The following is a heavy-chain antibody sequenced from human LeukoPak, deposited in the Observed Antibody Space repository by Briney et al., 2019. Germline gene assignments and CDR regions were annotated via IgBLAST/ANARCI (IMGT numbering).Heavy chain of an antibody. CDR1: GGTFSSYA. CDR2: IIPIFGTA. Sequence: SVKVSCKASGGTFSSYAICWVRQAPGQGLEWMGGIIPIFGTASYAQKFQGRVTITADESTSTAYMELSSLRSEDTAVYYCARGRDYYDSSGYYFDYWGQGTLVTVSS. D-gene: IGHD3-22*01. CDR3: ARGRDYYDSSGYYFDY. J-gene: IGHJ4*02. V-gene: IGHV1-69*13.